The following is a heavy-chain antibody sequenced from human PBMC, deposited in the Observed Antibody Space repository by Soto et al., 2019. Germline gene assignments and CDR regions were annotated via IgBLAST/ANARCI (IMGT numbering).Heavy chain of an antibody. V-gene: IGHV1-69*13. CDR3: ASDSRGPTTGTHGYYYGMDV. Sequence: VKVSCKASGGTFSSYAISWVRQAPGQGLEWMGGIIPIFGTANYAQKFQGRVTITADKSTSTAYMELSSLRSEDTAVYYCASDSRGPTTGTHGYYYGMDVWGQGTTVTVSS. CDR1: GGTFSSYA. CDR2: IIPIFGTA. J-gene: IGHJ6*02. D-gene: IGHD1-1*01.